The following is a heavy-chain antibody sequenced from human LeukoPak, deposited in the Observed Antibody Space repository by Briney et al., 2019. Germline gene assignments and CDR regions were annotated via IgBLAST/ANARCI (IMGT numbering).Heavy chain of an antibody. J-gene: IGHJ3*02. CDR2: IYYSGST. Sequence: SETLSLTCTVSGGSISSGDYYWRWIRQPPGKGLEWIGYIYYSGSTYYNPSLKSRVTISVDTSKNQFSLKLSSVTAADTAVYSCASRRITIFGVASNDAFDIWGQGTMVTVSS. D-gene: IGHD3-3*01. CDR3: ASRRITIFGVASNDAFDI. CDR1: GGSISSGDYY. V-gene: IGHV4-30-4*08.